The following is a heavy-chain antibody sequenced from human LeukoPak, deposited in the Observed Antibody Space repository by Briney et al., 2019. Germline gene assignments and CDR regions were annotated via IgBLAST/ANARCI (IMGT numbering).Heavy chain of an antibody. CDR1: GFTFRSYG. CDR3: AKGFYGVTMVPEKYYYGMDV. D-gene: IGHD3-10*01. V-gene: IGHV3-30*18. Sequence: GRSLRLSCAASGFTFRSYGMHWVRQAPGKGLEWVAVISYDGSNKYYADSVKGRFTISRDNSKNTLYLQMNSLRAEDTAVYYCAKGFYGVTMVPEKYYYGMDVWGQGTTVTVS. J-gene: IGHJ6*02. CDR2: ISYDGSNK.